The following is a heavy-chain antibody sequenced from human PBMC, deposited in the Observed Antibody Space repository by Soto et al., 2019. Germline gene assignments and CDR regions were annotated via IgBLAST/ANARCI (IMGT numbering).Heavy chain of an antibody. CDR1: GDSVIRHY. Sequence: SETLSLTCTVSGDSVIRHYWSWIRQPAGKGLEWLGRLYNDERTNYNPSLKSRVTMSMDTSKNQFSLKLTSVTAADSAVYFCAREPLAHSYFDFWGQGILVTVSS. J-gene: IGHJ4*02. CDR2: LYNDERT. V-gene: IGHV4-4*07. CDR3: AREPLAHSYFDF.